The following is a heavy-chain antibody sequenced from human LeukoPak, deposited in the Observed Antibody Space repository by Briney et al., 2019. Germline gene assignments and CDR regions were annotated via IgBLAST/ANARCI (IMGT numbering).Heavy chain of an antibody. D-gene: IGHD3-22*01. CDR2: ISAYNGNT. Sequence: ASVKVSCKASGYTFTSYGISWVRQAPGQGLEWMGWISAYNGNTNYAQKLQGRVTITADESTSTAYMELSSLRSEDTAVYYCARDSGAYYYDSSGPLDYWGQGTLVTVSS. CDR3: ARDSGAYYYDSSGPLDY. V-gene: IGHV1-18*01. J-gene: IGHJ4*02. CDR1: GYTFTSYG.